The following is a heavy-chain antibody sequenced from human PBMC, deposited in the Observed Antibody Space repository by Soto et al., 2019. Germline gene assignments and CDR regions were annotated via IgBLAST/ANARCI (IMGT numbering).Heavy chain of an antibody. V-gene: IGHV4-31*03. Sequence: PSETLSLTCTVSGGSISSSSYYWGWIRQPPGKGLEWIGYIYYSGSTYYNPSLKSRVTISVDTSKNQFSLKLSSVTAADTAVYYCARGLVPAALRANWFDPWGQGTLVTVSS. J-gene: IGHJ5*02. CDR3: ARGLVPAALRANWFDP. D-gene: IGHD2-2*01. CDR2: IYYSGST. CDR1: GGSISSSSYY.